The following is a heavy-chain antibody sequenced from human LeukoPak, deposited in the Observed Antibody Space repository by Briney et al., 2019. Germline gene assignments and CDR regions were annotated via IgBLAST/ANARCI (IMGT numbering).Heavy chain of an antibody. Sequence: GASVKVSCKASGYTFTSYGISWVRQAPGQGLEWMGWISAYNGNTNYAQKLQGRVTMTTDTSTSTAYMELRSLRSDDTAVYYCARAVIPPYYDFWSGYFAFDYWGQGTLVTVSS. CDR2: ISAYNGNT. CDR1: GYTFTSYG. J-gene: IGHJ4*02. V-gene: IGHV1-18*01. D-gene: IGHD3-3*01. CDR3: ARAVIPPYYDFWSGYFAFDY.